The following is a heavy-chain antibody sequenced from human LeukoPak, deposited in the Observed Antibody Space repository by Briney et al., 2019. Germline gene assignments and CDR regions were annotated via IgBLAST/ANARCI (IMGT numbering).Heavy chain of an antibody. J-gene: IGHJ4*02. CDR2: ISYDGSNK. D-gene: IGHD1-7*01. Sequence: GGSLRLSCAASGFTFSSYAMHWVRQAPGKGLEWVAVISYDGSNKYYADSVKGRFTISRDNSKNSLYLQMNSLRAEDTAVYYCAKDLTGTTADYWGQGTLVTVSS. V-gene: IGHV3-30-3*01. CDR3: AKDLTGTTADY. CDR1: GFTFSSYA.